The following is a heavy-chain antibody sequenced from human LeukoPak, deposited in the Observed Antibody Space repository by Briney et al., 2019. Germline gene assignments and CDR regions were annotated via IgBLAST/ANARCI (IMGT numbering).Heavy chain of an antibody. CDR1: GFTFGSFS. V-gene: IGHV3-21*01. Sequence: GGSLRLSCAASGFTFGSFSMNWVRQGPGKGLEWVSSISSSSSHIYYADSVKGRFTISRDNAKSSLYLQMNSLRAEDTALYYCARGAGASNSAWYDDSWGQGTLVTVYS. CDR3: ARGAGASNSAWYDDS. CDR2: ISSSSSHI. D-gene: IGHD6-19*01. J-gene: IGHJ4*02.